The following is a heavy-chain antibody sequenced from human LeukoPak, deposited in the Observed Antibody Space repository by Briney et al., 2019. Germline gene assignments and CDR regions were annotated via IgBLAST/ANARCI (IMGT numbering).Heavy chain of an antibody. Sequence: ASVTVSCKASGGTFISYAISWVRQAPGQGLEWMGGIIPIFGTGNYAQKFQGRVTITADKSTSTAYMELNSLRSEDTAVYYCARELLRAFYIWGQGTMVTVSS. V-gene: IGHV1-69*06. J-gene: IGHJ3*02. CDR2: IIPIFGTG. CDR1: GGTFISYA. CDR3: ARELLRAFYI. D-gene: IGHD2-15*01.